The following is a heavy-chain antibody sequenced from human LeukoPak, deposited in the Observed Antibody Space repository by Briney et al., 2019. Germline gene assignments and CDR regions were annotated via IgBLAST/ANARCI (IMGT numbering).Heavy chain of an antibody. CDR1: GGSISSYY. CDR2: IYYSGST. V-gene: IGHV4-59*01. Sequence: SEILSLTCTVSGGSISSYYWSWIRQPPGKGLEWIGYIYYSGSTNYNPSLKSRVTISVDTSKNQFSLKLSSVTAADTAVYYCAGQYCGGDCYPDYWGQGTLVTVSS. CDR3: AGQYCGGDCYPDY. D-gene: IGHD2-21*02. J-gene: IGHJ4*02.